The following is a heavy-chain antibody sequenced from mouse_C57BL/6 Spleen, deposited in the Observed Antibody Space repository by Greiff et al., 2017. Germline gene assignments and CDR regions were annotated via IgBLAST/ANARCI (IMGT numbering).Heavy chain of an antibody. D-gene: IGHD2-5*01. CDR3: AGPYYSNYALNN. J-gene: IGHJ2*01. Sequence: EVQLQQSGAELVKPGASVKLSCTASGFNIKDYYMHWVKQRTEQGLEWIGRIDPEDGETKYAPKFQGKATITADPTSNTAYLQLSSLPSEDTPVYSCAGPYYSNYALNNGGKGTTLKVPS. CDR1: GFNIKDYY. CDR2: IDPEDGET. V-gene: IGHV14-2*01.